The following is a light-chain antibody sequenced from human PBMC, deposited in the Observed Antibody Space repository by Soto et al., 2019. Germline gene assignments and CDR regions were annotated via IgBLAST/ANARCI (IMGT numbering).Light chain of an antibody. V-gene: IGKV1-5*01. CDR2: DAS. Sequence: SASAVSSNEGDTVTVTCRASQSVSGWLAWYQQKPGEAPKLLIYDASSLESGVPSRFSGSGSGTDFTLTISSLQPEDFATYYCIQDYNYPLTFGGVSNV. J-gene: IGKJ4*01. CDR1: QSVSGW. CDR3: IQDYNYPLT.